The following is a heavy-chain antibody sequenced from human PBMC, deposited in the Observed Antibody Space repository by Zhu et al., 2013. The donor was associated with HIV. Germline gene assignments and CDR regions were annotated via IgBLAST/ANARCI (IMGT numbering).Heavy chain of an antibody. J-gene: IGHJ4*02. CDR1: GFSFTSYY. CDR3: ARAGIAARSPFDY. V-gene: IGHV1-46*01. CDR2: VNPTDGKA. D-gene: IGHD6-6*01. Sequence: QEQLVQSGAELKKPGAAVKVSCGSSGFSFTSYYLHWVRQAPGQGLEWMGIVNPTDGKAMYPQKLQGRVTMTTDTSTSTAYMELRSLRSDDTAVYYCARAGIAARSPFDYWGQGTLVTVSS.